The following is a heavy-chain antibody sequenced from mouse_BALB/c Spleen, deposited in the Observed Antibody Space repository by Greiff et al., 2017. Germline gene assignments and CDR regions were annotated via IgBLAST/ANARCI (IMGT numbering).Heavy chain of an antibody. Sequence: DVKLVESGGGLVQPGGSRKLSCAASGFTFSSFGMHWVRQAPEKGLEWVAYISSGSSTIYYADTVKGRFTISRDNPKNTLFLQMTSLRSEDTAMYYCAREGIYRYDAMDYWGQGTSVTVSS. CDR3: AREGIYRYDAMDY. V-gene: IGHV5-17*02. J-gene: IGHJ4*01. CDR1: GFTFSSFG. CDR2: ISSGSSTI. D-gene: IGHD2-14*01.